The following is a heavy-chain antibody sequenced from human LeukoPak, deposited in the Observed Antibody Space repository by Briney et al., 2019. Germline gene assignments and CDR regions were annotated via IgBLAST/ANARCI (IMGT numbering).Heavy chain of an antibody. CDR1: GGTFSSYA. J-gene: IGHJ4*02. V-gene: IGHV1-69*01. CDR3: AREYDFWSGYPLVPFDY. CDR2: IIPIFGTA. D-gene: IGHD3-3*01. Sequence: GASVKVSCKASGGTFSSYAISWVRQAPGQGLEWMGGIIPIFGTANYAQKFQGRGTITADESTSTAYMELSSLRSEDTAVYYCAREYDFWSGYPLVPFDYWGQGTLVTVSS.